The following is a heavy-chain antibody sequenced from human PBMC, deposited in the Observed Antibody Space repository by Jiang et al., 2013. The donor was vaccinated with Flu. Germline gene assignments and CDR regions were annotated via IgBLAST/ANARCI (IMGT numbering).Heavy chain of an antibody. D-gene: IGHD1-26*01. CDR3: AIPMHSGTYYYFDY. Sequence: SGAEVKRPGSSVKVSCKASGDTLSFYPISWVRQAPGQGLEWVGGIIPLFGAANYSQNFQGRVTITADEPTSTTYMELSSLRSGDTALYYCAIPMHSGTYYYFDYWGQGTLVTASS. V-gene: IGHV1-69*01. CDR2: IIPLFGAA. CDR1: GDTLSFYP. J-gene: IGHJ4*02.